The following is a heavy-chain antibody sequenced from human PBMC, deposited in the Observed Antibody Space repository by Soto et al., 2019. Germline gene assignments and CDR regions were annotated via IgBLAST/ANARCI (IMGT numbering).Heavy chain of an antibody. V-gene: IGHV4-31*03. CDR2: IYYSGST. CDR1: GGSISSGGYY. D-gene: IGHD6-19*01. CDR3: ARAGYSSGWYPYYFDY. J-gene: IGHJ4*02. Sequence: QVQLQESGPGLVKPSQTLSLTCTVSGGSISSGGYYWSWIRQHPGKGLEWIGYIYYSGSTYYNPSLKRRVTISXXTXKXPFSLKLSSVTAADTAVYYCARAGYSSGWYPYYFDYWGQGTLVTVSS.